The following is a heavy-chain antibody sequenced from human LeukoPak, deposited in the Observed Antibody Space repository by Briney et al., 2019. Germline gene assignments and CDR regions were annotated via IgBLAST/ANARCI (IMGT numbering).Heavy chain of an antibody. V-gene: IGHV4-4*07. J-gene: IGHJ4*02. CDR3: ARAGEAGEGIVATTTFDY. Sequence: SETLSLTCTVSGGSISSYYWSWIRQPAGKGLEWIGRIYTSGSTNYNPSLKSRVTMSVDTSKNQFSLKLTSVTAADTAVYYCARAGEAGEGIVATTTFDYWGQGTLVTVSS. CDR2: IYTSGST. D-gene: IGHD5-12*01. CDR1: GGSISSYY.